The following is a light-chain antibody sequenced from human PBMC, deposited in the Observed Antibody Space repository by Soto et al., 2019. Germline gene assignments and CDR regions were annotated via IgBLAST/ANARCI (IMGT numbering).Light chain of an antibody. V-gene: IGLV1-44*01. CDR2: SNN. CDR1: SSNIGSNT. J-gene: IGLJ2*01. CDR3: ATWDDSLNGHVV. Sequence: QPVLTQPPSASGTPGQRVTISCSGSSSNIGSNTVNWYQQLPGTAPKLLIYSNNQRPSGVPDRFSGSKSGTSASLAISGPQSEDEADYYCATWDDSLNGHVVFGGGTKVTVL.